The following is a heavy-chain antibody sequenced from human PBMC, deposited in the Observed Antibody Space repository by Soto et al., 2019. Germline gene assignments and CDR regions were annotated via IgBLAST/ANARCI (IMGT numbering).Heavy chain of an antibody. V-gene: IGHV3-30*18. J-gene: IGHJ5*02. CDR2: ISWDGSDV. CDR1: GFSFSSYG. D-gene: IGHD2-15*01. CDR3: AKVSVALRPRCFDP. Sequence: QVQLVESGGGVVQPGRSLRLSCAASGFSFSSYGIHWVRQAPGKGLEWVAFISWDGSDVHYADSVKGRFTISRDNSKNTLNLHINCLRPEDTAVYYCAKVSVALRPRCFDPWGLGRPLTVS.